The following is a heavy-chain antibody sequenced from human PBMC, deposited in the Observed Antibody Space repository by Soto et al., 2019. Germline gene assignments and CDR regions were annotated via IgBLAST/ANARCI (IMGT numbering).Heavy chain of an antibody. V-gene: IGHV4-59*08. CDR3: ARQGFGPLHGRVDV. D-gene: IGHD3-10*01. J-gene: IGHJ6*02. CDR2: VHHSWGS. Sequence: QVQLQESGPGLVKPSETLSLSCTVSGGSISSYYWSWFRQSPGKRMEWIGYVHHSWGSSYNPSLQSRVAISLDTSKSQFSLKVTSVPAKDTAVYYCARQGFGPLHGRVDVWGQGTTVTVSS. CDR1: GGSISSYY.